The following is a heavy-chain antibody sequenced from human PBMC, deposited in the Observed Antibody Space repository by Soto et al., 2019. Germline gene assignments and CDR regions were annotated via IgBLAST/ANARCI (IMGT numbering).Heavy chain of an antibody. J-gene: IGHJ5*01. V-gene: IGHV4-59*01. CDR1: GGSISSYY. Sequence: QVQLQESGPGLVKPSETLSLTCTVSGGSISSYYWSWIRQPPGKGLEWIGFIFYSGSTSYNPSLTSRVPISIDPSEYQFSLKLNSVTAADTAVYYCASMIGDPVLSFDSWGQGTLVAVSS. CDR2: IFYSGST. CDR3: ASMIGDPVLSFDS. D-gene: IGHD3-10*02.